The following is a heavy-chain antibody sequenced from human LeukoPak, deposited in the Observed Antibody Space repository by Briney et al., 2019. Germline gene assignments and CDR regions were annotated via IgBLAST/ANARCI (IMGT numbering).Heavy chain of an antibody. Sequence: SETLSLTCTVSGGSISSYYWSWIRQSPGKGLECIGYIHYTGSTNYNPSLKSRVTISVETSKNQFSLKLSSVTAADTAVYYCARDDWGWFDPWGQGTLVTVSS. CDR2: IHYTGST. CDR1: GGSISSYY. V-gene: IGHV4-59*12. D-gene: IGHD3-16*01. J-gene: IGHJ5*02. CDR3: ARDDWGWFDP.